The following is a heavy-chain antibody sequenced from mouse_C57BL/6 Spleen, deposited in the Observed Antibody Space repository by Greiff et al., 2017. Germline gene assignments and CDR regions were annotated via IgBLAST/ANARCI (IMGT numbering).Heavy chain of an antibody. J-gene: IGHJ4*01. CDR1: GYTFTDYY. CDR2: INPNNGGT. D-gene: IGHD3-3*01. V-gene: IGHV1-26*01. CDR3: ARWLGGLVDY. Sequence: VQLQQSGPELVKPGASVKISCKASGYTFTDYYMNWVKQSHGKSLEWIGDINPNNGGTSYNQKFKGKATLTVDKSSSTAYMELRSLTSAASAGYYCARWLGGLVDYWGQGTSVTVSS.